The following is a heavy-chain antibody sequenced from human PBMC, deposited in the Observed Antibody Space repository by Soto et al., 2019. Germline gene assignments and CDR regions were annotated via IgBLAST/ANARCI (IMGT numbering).Heavy chain of an antibody. CDR3: ARVIGGWYEHDY. CDR2: IYYSEST. V-gene: IGHV4-59*01. J-gene: IGHJ4*02. CDR1: GGSISSFF. D-gene: IGHD6-19*01. Sequence: SETLSLTCTVSGGSISSFFWSWIRQPPGKGLEWIGYIYYSESTKYNPSLKSRVTISVDTSKNQFSLKLTSVTAADTAVYYCARVIGGWYEHDYWGQGTLVTVSS.